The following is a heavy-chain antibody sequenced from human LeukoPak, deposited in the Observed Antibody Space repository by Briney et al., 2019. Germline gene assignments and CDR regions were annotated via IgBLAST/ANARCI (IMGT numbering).Heavy chain of an antibody. CDR3: ARTYPDYDFWSGYYRGAYYYDY. CDR2: ISSGGSTI. D-gene: IGHD3-3*01. CDR1: GFTFSSYE. Sequence: GGSLRLSCAASGFTFSSYEMNWVRQAPGKGLEWVSYISSGGSTIYYADSVKGRFTISRDTAKNSLYLQMNSLRAEDTAVYYCARTYPDYDFWSGYYRGAYYYDYWGQGTLVTVSS. J-gene: IGHJ4*02. V-gene: IGHV3-48*03.